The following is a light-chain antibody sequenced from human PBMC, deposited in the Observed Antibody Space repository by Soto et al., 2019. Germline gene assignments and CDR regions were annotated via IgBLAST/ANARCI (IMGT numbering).Light chain of an antibody. J-gene: IGKJ4*01. Sequence: DIQMTQSPSSLSASVGDRVTITCRASQGISSYLAWFQQKPGKAPKSLIYGASTLQSGVPSKFSGSASGTVFTPTISSLQPEDSATYYCLQYNSYPLTFGGGTKVEI. CDR1: QGISSY. CDR3: LQYNSYPLT. V-gene: IGKV1-16*02. CDR2: GAS.